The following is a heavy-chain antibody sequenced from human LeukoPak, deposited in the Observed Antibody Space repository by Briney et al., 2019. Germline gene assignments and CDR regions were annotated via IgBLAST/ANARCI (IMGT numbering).Heavy chain of an antibody. CDR2: ISYSGST. D-gene: IGHD2-15*01. Sequence: SETLSLTCTVSGASISSSYWSWIRQPPGKGLEWIGFISYSGSTYYNPSLKSRVTIPLDTSQNQVSLSLSSVTAADTAVYYCAREVGCSSGTCSPFDSWGQGILVTVSS. V-gene: IGHV4-59*01. CDR3: AREVGCSSGTCSPFDS. J-gene: IGHJ4*02. CDR1: GASISSSY.